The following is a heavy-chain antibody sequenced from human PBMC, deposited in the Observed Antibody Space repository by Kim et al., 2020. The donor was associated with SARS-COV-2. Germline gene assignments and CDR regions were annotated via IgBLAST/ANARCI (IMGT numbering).Heavy chain of an antibody. J-gene: IGHJ4*02. CDR3: ARQGGMGA. CDR2: IYKSGST. V-gene: IGHV4-39*01. Sequence: SETLSLTCTVSGGSISSSSYYWGWIRQPPGKGLEWIGSIYKSGSTYYSPSLKSRVTISVDTSKNEFSLKLSSVTAADTAVYYCARQGGMGAWGQGTLVTVSS. D-gene: IGHD1-26*01. CDR1: GGSISSSSYY.